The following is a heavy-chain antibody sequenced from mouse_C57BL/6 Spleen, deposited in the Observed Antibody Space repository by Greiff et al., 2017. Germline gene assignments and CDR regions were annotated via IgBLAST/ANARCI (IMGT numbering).Heavy chain of an antibody. J-gene: IGHJ2*01. D-gene: IGHD1-1*01. CDR2: IYPGSGST. Sequence: VQLQQPGAELVKPGASVKMSCKASGYTFTSYWITWVKQRPGQGLEWIGDIYPGSGSTHYNEKFKSKATLTVDTSSSTAYMQLSSLTSEDSAVYYCARTDCGSSYGDWGKGTTLTVSS. V-gene: IGHV1-55*01. CDR1: GYTFTSYW. CDR3: ARTDCGSSYGD.